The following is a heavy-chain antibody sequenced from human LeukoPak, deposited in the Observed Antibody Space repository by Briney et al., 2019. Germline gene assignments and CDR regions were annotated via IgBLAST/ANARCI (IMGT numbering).Heavy chain of an antibody. CDR3: AKDRSLRFLEWLLSY. V-gene: IGHV3-30*18. CDR2: ISYDGSNK. D-gene: IGHD3-3*01. CDR1: GFTFSSYG. J-gene: IGHJ4*02. Sequence: GGSLRLSCAASGFTFSSYGMHWVRQAPGKGLEWVAVISYDGSNKYYADSVKGRFTISRDNSKNTLYLQMNSLRAEDTAVYYCAKDRSLRFLEWLLSYWGQGTLVTVSS.